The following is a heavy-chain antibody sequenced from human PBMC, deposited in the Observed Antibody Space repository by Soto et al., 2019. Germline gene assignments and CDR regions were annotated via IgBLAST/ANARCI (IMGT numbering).Heavy chain of an antibody. J-gene: IGHJ6*02. Sequence: EVQLVESGGGLVQPGGSLRLSCAASGFSFSSYSMHWVRQAPGEGLVWLSRINSDGSKMVYADSVKGRFTISRDNAKNTLYLEMSGLGAEDTAVYYCARDRCTSPNCYFEHGMDVWGQGTTVTVSS. CDR3: ARDRCTSPNCYFEHGMDV. D-gene: IGHD2-2*01. CDR2: INSDGSKM. CDR1: GFSFSSYS. V-gene: IGHV3-74*01.